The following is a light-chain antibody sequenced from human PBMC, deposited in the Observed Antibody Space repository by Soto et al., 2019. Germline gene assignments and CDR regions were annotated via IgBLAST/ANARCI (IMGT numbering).Light chain of an antibody. CDR2: GTS. CDR3: QQYGSSIT. V-gene: IGKV3-20*01. J-gene: IGKJ5*01. CDR1: QSVSSSY. Sequence: EIVLTQSPGTLSLSPGERATLFCRASQSVSSSYLAWYQHKPGQAPRLLIYGTSSRATGIPDRFSGSGSGTDFTLTISRLEPEDFAVYYCQQYGSSITFGQGTRLEI.